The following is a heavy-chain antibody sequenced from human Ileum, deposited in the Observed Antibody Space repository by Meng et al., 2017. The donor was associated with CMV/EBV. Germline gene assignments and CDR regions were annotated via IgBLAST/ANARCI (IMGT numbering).Heavy chain of an antibody. Sequence: QGDPQESGPGLVKPSDTPSLICTVSGDSMNDYFWTWIRQPAGKGLEWIGRIYSNGATNYNPSLQSRVTISVDTSKNQFSLKLSSVTAADTAIYYCSREAFDWALYNWLDPWGQGTLVTVSS. D-gene: IGHD3-9*01. J-gene: IGHJ5*02. CDR3: SREAFDWALYNWLDP. CDR2: IYSNGAT. V-gene: IGHV4-4*07. CDR1: GDSMNDYF.